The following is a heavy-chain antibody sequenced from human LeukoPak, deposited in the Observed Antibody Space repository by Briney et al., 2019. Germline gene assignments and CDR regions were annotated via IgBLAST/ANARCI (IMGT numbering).Heavy chain of an antibody. CDR1: GFTFSSYE. D-gene: IGHD6-13*01. Sequence: GGSLRLACAGSGFTFSSYEMNWVRQAPGKGLEWISYISHGDMTTYYADSVKGRFTISRDDAKNSLYLQMNSLRTEDTAIYYCTTPGEEQRLVAEAFDIWGQGTMVTVSS. CDR2: ISHGDMTT. J-gene: IGHJ3*02. CDR3: TTPGEEQRLVAEAFDI. V-gene: IGHV3-48*03.